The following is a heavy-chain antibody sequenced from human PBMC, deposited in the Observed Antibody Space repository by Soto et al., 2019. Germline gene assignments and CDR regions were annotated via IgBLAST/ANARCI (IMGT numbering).Heavy chain of an antibody. D-gene: IGHD2-2*01. CDR3: TILLVPTATPKYYMDV. V-gene: IGHV3-73*01. J-gene: IGHJ6*03. CDR1: GFNFSGSA. CDR2: IRSKADSYAT. Sequence: GSLRLSCAASGFNFSGSAMHWVRQASGEGLEWVGRIRSKADSYATAYAASVKGRFTISKDDSKNTAYLQMNSLKTDDTAVYYSTILLVPTATPKYYMDVWGKGTTVTXSS.